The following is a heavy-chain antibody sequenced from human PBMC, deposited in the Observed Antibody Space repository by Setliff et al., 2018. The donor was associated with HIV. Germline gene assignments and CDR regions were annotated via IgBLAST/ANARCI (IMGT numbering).Heavy chain of an antibody. D-gene: IGHD6-6*01. J-gene: IGHJ6*03. V-gene: IGHV4-39*01. CDR2: VHYSGST. CDR1: GGSISSSHYY. CDR3: ARQEIGSSSYYYYMDV. Sequence: SETLSLTCTVAGGSISSSHYYWGWIRQPPGKGLEWIGSVHYSGSTYYNPSLKSRGTISADTSKNQFSLKLSSVTAADPAVYFCARQEIGSSSYYYYMDVWGKGTTVTVSS.